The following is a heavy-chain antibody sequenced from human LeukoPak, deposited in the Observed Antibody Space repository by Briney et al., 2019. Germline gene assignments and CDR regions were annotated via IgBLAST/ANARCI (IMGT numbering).Heavy chain of an antibody. J-gene: IGHJ4*02. CDR2: ISAYNGNT. D-gene: IGHD5-18*01. CDR3: ARDLGETWIQLWYYFDY. V-gene: IGHV1-18*01. Sequence: ASVKVSCKASGYTFTSFGITWVRQAPGQGLEWMGWISAYNGNTNYAQKFQGRVTMTRDTSISTAYMELSRLRSDDTAVYYCARDLGETWIQLWYYFDYWGQGTLVTVSS. CDR1: GYTFTSFG.